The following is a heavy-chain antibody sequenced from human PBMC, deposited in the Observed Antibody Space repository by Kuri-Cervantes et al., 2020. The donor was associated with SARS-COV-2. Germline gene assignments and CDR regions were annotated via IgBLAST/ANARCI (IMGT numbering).Heavy chain of an antibody. CDR3: AAAYCSGGSCYSGLVVAFDI. V-gene: IGHV1-69*10. CDR2: IIPILGIA. Sequence: SVKVSCKGSGYSFTSYWISWVRQAPGQGLEWMGGIIPILGIANYAQKFQGRVTITADKSTSTAYMELSSLRSEDTAVYYCAAAYCSGGSCYSGLVVAFDIWGQGTMVTVSS. CDR1: GYSFTSYW. D-gene: IGHD2-15*01. J-gene: IGHJ3*02.